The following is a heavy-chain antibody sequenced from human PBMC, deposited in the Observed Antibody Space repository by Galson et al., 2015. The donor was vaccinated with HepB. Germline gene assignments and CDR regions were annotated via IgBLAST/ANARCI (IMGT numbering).Heavy chain of an antibody. D-gene: IGHD7-27*01. Sequence: SVKVSCKASGGTFSSYAISWVRQAPGQGLEWMGGIIPIFGTANYAQKFQGRVTITADESTSTAYMELSSLRSEDTAVYYCARGGQTGDDAFDIWGQGTMVTVSS. J-gene: IGHJ3*02. CDR2: IIPIFGTA. CDR1: GGTFSSYA. V-gene: IGHV1-69*13. CDR3: ARGGQTGDDAFDI.